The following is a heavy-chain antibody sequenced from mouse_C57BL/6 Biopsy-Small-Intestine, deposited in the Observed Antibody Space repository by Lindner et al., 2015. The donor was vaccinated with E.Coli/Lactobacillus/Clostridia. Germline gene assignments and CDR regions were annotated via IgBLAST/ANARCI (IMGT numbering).Heavy chain of an antibody. D-gene: IGHD1-1*01. CDR2: IYPGDGDT. V-gene: IGHV1-82*01. Sequence: VQLQESGPELVKPGASVRISCKASGYAFSSSWMNWVKQRPGKGLEWIGRIYPGDGDTNYNGKFKGKATLTADKSSSTAYMQLSSLTSEDSAVYFCAGDTTDYFDYWGQGTTLTVSS. J-gene: IGHJ2*01. CDR1: GYAFSSSW. CDR3: AGDTTDYFDY.